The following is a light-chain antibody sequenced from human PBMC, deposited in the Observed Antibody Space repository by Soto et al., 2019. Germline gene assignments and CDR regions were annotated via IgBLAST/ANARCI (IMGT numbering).Light chain of an antibody. J-gene: IGKJ1*01. CDR2: KAS. CDR1: QTISSW. CDR3: QQYYSYPWT. Sequence: DIQMAQSPSTLSGSVGGRVAITCRASQTISSWLAWYQQKPGKAPKLLIYKASTLKSGVPSRFSGSGSGTDFTLTISCLQSEDFATYYCQQYYSYPWTFGQGTKVDIK. V-gene: IGKV1-5*03.